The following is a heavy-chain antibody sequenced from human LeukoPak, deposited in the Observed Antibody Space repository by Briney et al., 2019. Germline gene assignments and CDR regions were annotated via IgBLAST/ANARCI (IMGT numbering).Heavy chain of an antibody. CDR1: GYTFTSYV. CDR2: ISAYNGNT. CDR3: ARDHPVDDFWSGYYTPNFDY. V-gene: IGHV1-18*01. Sequence: ASVKVSCKASGYTFTSYVISWVRQAPGQGLEWMGWISAYNGNTNYAQKLQGRVTMTTDTSTSTAYMELRSLRSDDTAVYYCARDHPVDDFWSGYYTPNFDYWGQGTLVTVSS. D-gene: IGHD3-3*01. J-gene: IGHJ4*02.